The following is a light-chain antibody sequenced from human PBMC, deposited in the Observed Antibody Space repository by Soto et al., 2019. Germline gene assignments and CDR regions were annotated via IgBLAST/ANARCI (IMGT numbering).Light chain of an antibody. CDR3: QQYNSDST. V-gene: IGKV1-5*03. CDR2: KAS. CDR1: QSISIW. Sequence: DIQMTQSPSTLSASVGDRVTITCRDSQSISIWLAWYQQKPGKAPKLLIYKASSLESGVPSRFSGSGSGTEFTLTINSLQPDDFATYYCQQYNSDSTFGQGTKVEIK. J-gene: IGKJ1*01.